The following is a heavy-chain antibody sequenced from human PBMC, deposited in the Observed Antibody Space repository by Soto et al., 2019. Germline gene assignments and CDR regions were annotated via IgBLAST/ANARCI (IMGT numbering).Heavy chain of an antibody. CDR2: IDSSTKYT. CDR1: GFTFRDYY. CDR3: AREYYYAMDV. V-gene: IGHV3-11*05. Sequence: QVQLVESGGGLVRPGGSLRLSCEASGFTFRDYYMTWFRQAPGKGLEWLSYIDSSTKYTNYADSVKGRFTISRDNAKNSLYLQMNSLRDDDPAVYYCAREYYYAMDVWGQGTMVTVSS. J-gene: IGHJ6*02.